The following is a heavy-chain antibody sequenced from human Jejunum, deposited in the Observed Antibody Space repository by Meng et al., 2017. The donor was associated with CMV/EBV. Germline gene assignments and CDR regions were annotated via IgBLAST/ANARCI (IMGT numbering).Heavy chain of an antibody. CDR1: GFTFRNYG. V-gene: IGHV3-30*02. D-gene: IGHD1-26*01. J-gene: IGHJ4*02. Sequence: QGPLVESGGGLVQPGGSLRLSCAASGFTFRNYGIHWVRQAPGKGLEWVAFIEHDGSNKYYADSVKGRFTISRDNSKNTLYLQMNSLRVEDTAVYYCAKDVGYWGQGTLVTVSS. CDR2: IEHDGSNK. CDR3: AKDVGY.